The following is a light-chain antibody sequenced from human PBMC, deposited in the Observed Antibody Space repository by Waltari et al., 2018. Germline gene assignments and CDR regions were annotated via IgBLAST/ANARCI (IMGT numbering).Light chain of an antibody. J-gene: IGKJ5*01. Sequence: EIVMTLSPATLSVSPGETATLSCRASQSVSSNVAWYQKKPGQAPRLLIYDASTRATSIPAKFRGSGSGTEFTLTISSLQSEDFAVYYCQQYNRWPPITFGHGTRLEIK. CDR3: QQYNRWPPIT. CDR1: QSVSSN. V-gene: IGKV3-15*01. CDR2: DAS.